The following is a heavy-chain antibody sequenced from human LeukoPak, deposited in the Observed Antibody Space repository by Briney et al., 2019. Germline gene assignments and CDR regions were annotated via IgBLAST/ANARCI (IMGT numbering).Heavy chain of an antibody. D-gene: IGHD3-22*01. V-gene: IGHV3-30*02. CDR2: IRYDGSNK. Sequence: PGGSLRLSCAASGFTFSNAWMSWVRQAPGKGLEWVAFIRYDGSNKYYADSVKGRFTISRDNSKNTLYLQMNSLRAEDTAVYYCAKDPTYDSSGYYWYYFDYWGQGTLVTVSS. CDR1: GFTFSNAW. J-gene: IGHJ4*02. CDR3: AKDPTYDSSGYYWYYFDY.